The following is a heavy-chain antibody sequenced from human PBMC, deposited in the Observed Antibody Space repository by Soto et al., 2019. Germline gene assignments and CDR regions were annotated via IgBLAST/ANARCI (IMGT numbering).Heavy chain of an antibody. CDR3: ARDLIAAGDY. CDR1: GFTFSSYA. J-gene: IGHJ4*02. V-gene: IGHV3-30-3*01. D-gene: IGHD6-13*01. Sequence: QVQLVESGGGVVQPGRSLRLSCAASGFTFSSYAMHWVRQAPGKGLEWVAVISYDGSNKYYADSVKGRFTISRDNSKNPMYLQMNGLRAEDTAVYYCARDLIAAGDYWGQGTLVTVSS. CDR2: ISYDGSNK.